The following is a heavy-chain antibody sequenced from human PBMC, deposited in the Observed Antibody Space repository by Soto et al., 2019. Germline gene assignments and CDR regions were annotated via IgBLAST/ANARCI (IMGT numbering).Heavy chain of an antibody. CDR1: GFTFGDYA. Sequence: GGSLRLSCTASGFTFGDYAMSWIRQAPGKGLEWVGFIRSKAYGGATEYAASVKGRFTISRDDSKSIAYLQMNSLRAEDTAVYYCAKDWDSSGYYLYFQHWGQGTLVTVSS. CDR3: AKDWDSSGYYLYFQH. CDR2: IRSKAYGGAT. V-gene: IGHV3-49*03. J-gene: IGHJ1*01. D-gene: IGHD3-22*01.